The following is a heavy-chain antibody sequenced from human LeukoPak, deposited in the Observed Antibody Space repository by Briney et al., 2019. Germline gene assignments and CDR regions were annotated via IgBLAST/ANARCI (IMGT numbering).Heavy chain of an antibody. CDR1: GGSISSYY. CDR3: ARHSARGYSYNGDAFDI. D-gene: IGHD5-18*01. J-gene: IGHJ3*02. CDR2: IYYSGST. V-gene: IGHV4-59*08. Sequence: SETLSLTCTVSGGSISSYYWSWIRQPSGKGLEWIGYIYYSGSTNYNPSLKSRVTISVDTSKNQFSLKLSSVTAADTAVYYCARHSARGYSYNGDAFDIWGQGTMVTVSS.